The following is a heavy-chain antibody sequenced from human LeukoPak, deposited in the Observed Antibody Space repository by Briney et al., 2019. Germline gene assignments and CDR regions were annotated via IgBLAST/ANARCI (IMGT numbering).Heavy chain of an antibody. Sequence: SETLSLTCAVSGGSISSSNWWSWVRQPPGKGREWIGEIYHSGSTNYNPSLKSRVTISVDKSKHQFSLKLRSVTAADTAVYYCARDAPTGLPYWYFDLWGRGPLVTVPS. V-gene: IGHV4-4*02. CDR1: GGSISSSNW. D-gene: IGHD4-17*01. J-gene: IGHJ2*01. CDR3: ARDAPTGLPYWYFDL. CDR2: IYHSGST.